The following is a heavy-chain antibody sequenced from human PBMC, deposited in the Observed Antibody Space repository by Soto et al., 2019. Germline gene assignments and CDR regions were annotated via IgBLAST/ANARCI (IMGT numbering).Heavy chain of an antibody. D-gene: IGHD2-15*01. CDR2: IKQDGSEK. Sequence: GGSLRLSCASSGFPCISYWMIWVRQAPGKGLEWVANIKQDGSEKYYVDSVKGRFTISRDNAKNSLYLQMNSLRAEDTAVYYCAREVGYCSGGSCYFPHTVDYWGQGTLVTVSS. V-gene: IGHV3-7*01. CDR1: GFPCISYW. J-gene: IGHJ4*02. CDR3: AREVGYCSGGSCYFPHTVDY.